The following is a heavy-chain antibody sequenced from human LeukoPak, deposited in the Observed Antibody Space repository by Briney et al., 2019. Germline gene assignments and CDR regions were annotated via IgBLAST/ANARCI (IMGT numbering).Heavy chain of an antibody. V-gene: IGHV3-48*03. CDR2: ISSSGSTI. Sequence: GGSLRLSCAASGFTSSSYEMNWVRQAPGKGLEWVSYISSSGSTIYYADSVKGRFTISRDNAKNSLYLQMNSLRAEDTALYYCAKNWGSFSWYFDLWGRGTLVTVSS. J-gene: IGHJ2*01. D-gene: IGHD2/OR15-2a*01. CDR1: GFTSSSYE. CDR3: AKNWGSFSWYFDL.